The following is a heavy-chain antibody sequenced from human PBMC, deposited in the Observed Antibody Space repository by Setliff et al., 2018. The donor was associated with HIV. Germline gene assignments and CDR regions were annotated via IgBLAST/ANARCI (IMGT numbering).Heavy chain of an antibody. CDR3: AKNLHDILTGYYIDY. CDR2: IRYDGSQK. CDR1: VFTFNNYG. V-gene: IGHV3-30*02. D-gene: IGHD3-9*01. Sequence: GGSLRLSCAASVFTFNNYGMNWVRQAPGKGLEWVAFIRYDGSQKYYVDSVKGRFTISRDNSKNTLYLQMNSLRVEDTAVYYCAKNLHDILTGYYIDYWGQGTLVTVSS. J-gene: IGHJ4*02.